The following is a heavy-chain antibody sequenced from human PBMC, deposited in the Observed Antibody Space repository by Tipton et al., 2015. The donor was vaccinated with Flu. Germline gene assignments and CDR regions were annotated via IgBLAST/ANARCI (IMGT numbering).Heavy chain of an antibody. D-gene: IGHD3-22*01. CDR2: IYYSGST. CDR1: GGSISSYY. CDR3: ARDVGDSSGYWALDY. J-gene: IGHJ4*02. Sequence: TLSLTCTVSGGSISSYYWSWIRQPPGKGLEWIGYIYYSGSTNYNPSLKSRVTISVDTSKNQFSLKLSSVTAADTAVYYCARDVGDSSGYWALDYWGQGTLVTVSS. V-gene: IGHV4-59*01.